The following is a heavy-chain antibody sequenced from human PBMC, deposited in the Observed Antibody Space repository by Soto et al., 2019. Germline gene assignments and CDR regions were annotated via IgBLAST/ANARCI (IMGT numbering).Heavy chain of an antibody. CDR2: IYYSGST. D-gene: IGHD3-9*01. Sequence: SETLSLTCTVSGGSISSYYWSWIRQPPGKGLEWIGYIYYSGSTNYNPSLKSRVTISVDTSKNQFSLKLSSVTAADTAVYYCAIGGYFDWLFSQNWFDPCGQRSLAPVPS. V-gene: IGHV4-59*01. CDR1: GGSISSYY. J-gene: IGHJ5*02. CDR3: AIGGYFDWLFSQNWFDP.